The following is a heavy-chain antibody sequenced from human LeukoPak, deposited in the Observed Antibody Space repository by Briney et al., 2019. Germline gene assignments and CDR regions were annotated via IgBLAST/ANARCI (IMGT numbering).Heavy chain of an antibody. CDR3: VGCAGNSCYFDY. CDR2: IKQDGSAK. Sequence: GSLRLSCAASGFSFISYWMSWVRQAPGKGLEWVANIKQDGSAKNYVDSVKGRFTISRDNAKNLLYLQTNSLRAEDTAVYYCVGCAGNSCYFDYWGQGTLVIVSS. V-gene: IGHV3-7*01. J-gene: IGHJ4*02. CDR1: GFSFISYW. D-gene: IGHD2/OR15-2a*01.